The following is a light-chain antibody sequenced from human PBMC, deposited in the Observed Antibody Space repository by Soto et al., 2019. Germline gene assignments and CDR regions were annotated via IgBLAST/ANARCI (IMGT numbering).Light chain of an antibody. CDR2: RAS. Sequence: ILMTQSPATVSVSPGESATLSCRARQNIYYNVAWYQQRPGQAPRLLIYRASTRAPGVPARFSGSGSGTEFTLTISSLQPEDFTVYSCLQYHNLWAFGQGTKVEI. CDR1: QNIYYN. CDR3: LQYHNLWA. V-gene: IGKV3-15*01. J-gene: IGKJ1*01.